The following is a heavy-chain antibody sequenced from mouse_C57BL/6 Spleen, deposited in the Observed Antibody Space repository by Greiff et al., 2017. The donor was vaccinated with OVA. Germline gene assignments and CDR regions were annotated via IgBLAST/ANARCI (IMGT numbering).Heavy chain of an antibody. CDR2: IDPENGDT. Sequence: VQLQQSGAELVRPGASVKLSCTASGFNIKDDYMHWVKQRPEQGLEWIGWIDPENGDTEYASKFQGKATITADTSSNTAYLQLSSLTSEDTAVYYCTTRDYYGSFAYWGQETLVTVSA. D-gene: IGHD1-1*01. CDR1: GFNIKDDY. CDR3: TTRDYYGSFAY. V-gene: IGHV14-4*01. J-gene: IGHJ3*01.